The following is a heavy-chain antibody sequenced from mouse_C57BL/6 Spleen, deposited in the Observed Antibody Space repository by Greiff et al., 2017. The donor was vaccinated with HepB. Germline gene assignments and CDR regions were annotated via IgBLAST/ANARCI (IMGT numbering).Heavy chain of an antibody. CDR1: GYTFTSYW. CDR2: IDPSDSYT. V-gene: IGHV1-50*01. J-gene: IGHJ4*01. Sequence: VQLQQPGAELVKPGASVKLSCKASGYTFTSYWMQWVKQRPGQGLEWIGEIDPSDSYTNYNQKFKGKATLTVDTSSSTAYMQLSSLTSEDSAVYYCARRGIYDGYYGDYWGQGTSVTVSS. D-gene: IGHD2-3*01. CDR3: ARRGIYDGYYGDY.